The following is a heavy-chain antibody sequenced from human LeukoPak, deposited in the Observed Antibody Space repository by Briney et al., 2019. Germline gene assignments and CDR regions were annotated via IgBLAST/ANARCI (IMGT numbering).Heavy chain of an antibody. D-gene: IGHD3-16*01. V-gene: IGHV5-51*01. CDR1: GYSFTAYW. J-gene: IGHJ4*02. CDR2: IYPGDSAT. CDR3: ARPAAGLGGFDY. Sequence: GESLKISCRGSGYSFTAYWIAWVRQLPGKGLEWMATIYPGDSATTYSPSFQGQVTISADKSITTAYLQWSSLKASDTAMYYCARPAAGLGGFDYWGQGTLVTVSS.